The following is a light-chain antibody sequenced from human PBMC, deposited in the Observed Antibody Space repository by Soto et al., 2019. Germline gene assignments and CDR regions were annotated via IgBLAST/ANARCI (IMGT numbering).Light chain of an antibody. CDR3: QAWDSSTGV. Sequence: SYEQTQPPSVSVSPGQTASITCCGDKLGDKYACWYQQKPGQSPVLVIYQDSKRPSGIPERFSGSNSGNTATLTISGTQAMDEADYYCQAWDSSTGVFGTGTKLTVL. V-gene: IGLV3-1*01. J-gene: IGLJ1*01. CDR1: KLGDKY. CDR2: QDS.